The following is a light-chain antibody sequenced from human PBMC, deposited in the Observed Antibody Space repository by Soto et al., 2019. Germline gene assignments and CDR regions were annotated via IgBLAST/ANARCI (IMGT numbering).Light chain of an antibody. CDR2: AAS. V-gene: IGKV1-39*01. CDR3: QQSSSSPPIT. Sequence: QLPQSHSSLSASLGDRVTISCRASQNIDNYLHWYQQKSGNAPEALIYAASSLRDGVSSRFSGSGYGTEFTLTINNLQPEDFATYYCQQSSSSPPITLGQGTRLANK. CDR1: QNIDNY. J-gene: IGKJ5*01.